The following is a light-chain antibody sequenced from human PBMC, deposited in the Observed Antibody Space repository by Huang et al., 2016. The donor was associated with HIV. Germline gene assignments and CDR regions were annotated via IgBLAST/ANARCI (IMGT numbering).Light chain of an antibody. V-gene: IGKV1-33*01. CDR1: QDISNY. CDR3: QQYDNLPFT. J-gene: IGKJ3*01. Sequence: DIQMTQSPSSLSASVGYRVTITCQASQDISNYLNWYQKKLGKAPKLLIYDASNLETGVPSRFSGSGSGTDFTFTISSLQPEDIATYYCQQYDNLPFTFGPGTKVDIK. CDR2: DAS.